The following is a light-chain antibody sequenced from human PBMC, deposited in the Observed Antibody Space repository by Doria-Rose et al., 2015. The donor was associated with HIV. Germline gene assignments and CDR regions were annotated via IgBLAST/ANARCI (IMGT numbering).Light chain of an antibody. V-gene: IGLV8-61*01. CDR1: SGPVTGAYY. CDR2: NTY. CDR3: VLYMGSGIWM. Sequence: QSVVTQEPSSSVSLGGTVTLTCGLTSGPVTGAYYPSRHQQTPGHAPRTLIYNTYSLSSEVSDRFSGSILGNKAALTISGAQADDESDYYCVLYMGSGIWMFGGGTKLTVL. J-gene: IGLJ3*02.